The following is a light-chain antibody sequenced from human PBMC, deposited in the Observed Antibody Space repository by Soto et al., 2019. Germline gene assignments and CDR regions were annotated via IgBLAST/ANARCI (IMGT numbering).Light chain of an antibody. CDR2: DAS. Sequence: EIVLTQSPATLSLSPGERATLSCRASQSVSSYLAWYQQKPGQAPRLLIYDASNRATGIPARFSGSGSGTDFTLTISSLEPEDFAAYYCQQRSNWPPFFGQGTRLEIK. V-gene: IGKV3-11*01. J-gene: IGKJ5*01. CDR3: QQRSNWPPF. CDR1: QSVSSY.